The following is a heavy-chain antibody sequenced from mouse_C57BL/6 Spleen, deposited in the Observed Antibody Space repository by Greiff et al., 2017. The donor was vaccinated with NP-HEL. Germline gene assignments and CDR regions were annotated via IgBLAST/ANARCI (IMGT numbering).Heavy chain of an antibody. CDR1: GYTFTDYE. CDR2: IDPETGGT. D-gene: IGHD2-1*01. CDR3: TRWGNGYYFDY. J-gene: IGHJ2*01. V-gene: IGHV1-15*01. Sequence: VQLQQSGAELVRPGASVTLSCKASGYTFTDYEMHWVKQTPVHGLEWIGAIDPETGGTAYNQKFKGKAILTADKSSSTAYMELRSLTSEDSAVYYCTRWGNGYYFDYWGQVTTLTVSS.